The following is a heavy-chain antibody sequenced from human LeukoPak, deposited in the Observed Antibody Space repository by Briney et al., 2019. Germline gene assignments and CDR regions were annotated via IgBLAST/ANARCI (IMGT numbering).Heavy chain of an antibody. D-gene: IGHD2/OR15-2a*01. CDR2: MTSNGGST. CDR1: GFTFSSYA. Sequence: GGSLRLSCSASGFTFSSYAMHWVRQAPGKGLEYVSAMTSNGGSTYYADSVKGRFTISRDNSKNTLYLQMSSLRAEDTAVYYCVKDVGSTISGYDGTFLLWGQGTMVTVSA. CDR3: VKDVGSTISGYDGTFLL. J-gene: IGHJ3*01. V-gene: IGHV3-64D*09.